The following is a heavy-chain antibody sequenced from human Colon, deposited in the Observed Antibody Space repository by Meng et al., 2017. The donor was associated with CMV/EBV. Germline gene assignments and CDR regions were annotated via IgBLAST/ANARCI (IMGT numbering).Heavy chain of an antibody. Sequence: GGSLRLSCAASGFTFSSYWMSWVRQAPGKGLEWVANIKQDGSEKYYVDSVKGRFTISRDNGKNSLYLQMNSLRAEDTALYYCARDLDIVVGSIITYDALDIWGQGTMVTVSS. CDR3: ARDLDIVVGSIITYDALDI. CDR2: IKQDGSEK. J-gene: IGHJ3*02. CDR1: GFTFSSYW. V-gene: IGHV3-7*01. D-gene: IGHD2-2*01.